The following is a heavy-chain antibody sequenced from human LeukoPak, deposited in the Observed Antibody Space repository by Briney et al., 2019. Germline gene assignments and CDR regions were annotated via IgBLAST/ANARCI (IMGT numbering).Heavy chain of an antibody. CDR2: IYETGST. J-gene: IGHJ4*02. D-gene: IGHD6-13*01. CDR1: GVSINSYY. Sequence: KPSETLSLTCTVSGVSINSYYWSWIRQPPGKGLEWIGYIYETGSTVYNPSLESRVSISIETSKNQFSLRLNSVTAADTAVYYCARDAAGTDFWGQGTLVTVSS. CDR3: ARDAAGTDF. V-gene: IGHV4-59*01.